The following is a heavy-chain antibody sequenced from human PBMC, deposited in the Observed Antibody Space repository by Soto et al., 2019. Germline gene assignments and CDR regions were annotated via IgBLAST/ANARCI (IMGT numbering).Heavy chain of an antibody. CDR3: ARLYAAAAGT. Sequence: PSETLSLTCTVSGGSISSSSDYWGWIRQPPGKGLEWIGSIYYSGSTYYNPSLKSRVTISIDTSKNQFSLKLSSMTAADTAMYYCARLYAAAAGTWGQGTLVTVSS. J-gene: IGHJ5*02. D-gene: IGHD6-13*01. CDR1: GGSISSSSDY. CDR2: IYYSGST. V-gene: IGHV4-39*01.